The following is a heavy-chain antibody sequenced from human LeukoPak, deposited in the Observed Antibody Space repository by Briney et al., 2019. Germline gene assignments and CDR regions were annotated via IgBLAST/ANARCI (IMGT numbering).Heavy chain of an antibody. J-gene: IGHJ4*02. CDR2: ISVRSNYR. V-gene: IGHV3-21*01. Sequence: GGSLTLSCAASGYTFCDFSVNWVRQAPGKGLEWGSSISVRSNYRYYADSVRGRFTISRDDARDSLYLQMNSLKAEDTAVYFCVRLRRNNDRSGYYYYYDYWGQGPLDTVS. D-gene: IGHD3-22*01. CDR3: VRLRRNNDRSGYYYYYDY. CDR1: GYTFCDFS.